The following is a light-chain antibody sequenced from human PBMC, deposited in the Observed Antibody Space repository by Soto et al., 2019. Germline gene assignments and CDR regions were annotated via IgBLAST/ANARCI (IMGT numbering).Light chain of an antibody. CDR2: DVS. CDR1: SSDVGGYNY. Sequence: QSALTQPASVSGSPGRSITISCTGTSSDVGGYNYVSWYQQHPGKAPKLMIYDVSNRPSGVSNRFSGSKSGNTATLTISGPQAEDEADYYCSSYTSSSTGVFGTGTKLTVL. V-gene: IGLV2-14*01. J-gene: IGLJ1*01. CDR3: SSYTSSSTGV.